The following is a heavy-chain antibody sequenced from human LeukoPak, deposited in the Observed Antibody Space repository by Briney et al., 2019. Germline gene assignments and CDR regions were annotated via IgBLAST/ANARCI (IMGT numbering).Heavy chain of an antibody. J-gene: IGHJ4*02. CDR2: IKQDGSDK. CDR3: TREDHSKYEY. D-gene: IGHD4-11*01. Sequence: GGSLRLSCAASGFTFSSYWMSWVRQAPGKGLEWVANIKQDGSDKYYVDSVKGRFTISKGNAKNSLYLQMNNLRSEDTGVYYCTREDHSKYEYWGQGTLVTVSS. V-gene: IGHV3-7*01. CDR1: GFTFSSYW.